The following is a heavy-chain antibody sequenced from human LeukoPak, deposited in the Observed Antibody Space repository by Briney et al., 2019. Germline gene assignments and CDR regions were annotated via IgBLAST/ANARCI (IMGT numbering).Heavy chain of an antibody. V-gene: IGHV1-69*13. Sequence: VASVKVSCKASGYTFTSYYMHWVRQAPGQGLEWIGGIIPIFGTANYAQKFQGRVTITADESTSTAYMELRSLRSDDTAVYYCARAGYYDFWSGYSSYNWFDPWGQGTLVTVSS. CDR2: IIPIFGTA. J-gene: IGHJ5*02. CDR3: ARAGYYDFWSGYSSYNWFDP. D-gene: IGHD3-3*01. CDR1: GYTFTSYY.